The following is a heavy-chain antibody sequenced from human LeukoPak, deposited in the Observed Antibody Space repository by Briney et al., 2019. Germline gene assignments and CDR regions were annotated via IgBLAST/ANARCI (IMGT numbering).Heavy chain of an antibody. D-gene: IGHD3-3*01. Sequence: GGSLRLSCAASGFTFSSYAMSWVRQAPGKGLEWVAVISYDGSNKYYADSVKGRFTISRDNSKNTLYLQMNSLRAEDTAVYYCARDRITIFGVVILGPFDYWGQGTLVTVSS. CDR1: GFTFSSYA. CDR3: ARDRITIFGVVILGPFDY. CDR2: ISYDGSNK. J-gene: IGHJ4*02. V-gene: IGHV3-30-3*01.